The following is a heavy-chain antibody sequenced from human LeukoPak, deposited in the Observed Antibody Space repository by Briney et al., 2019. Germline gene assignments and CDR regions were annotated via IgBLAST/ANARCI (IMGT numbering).Heavy chain of an antibody. Sequence: GGSLRLSCAASGFTFSSYSMNWVRQAPGKGLEWVSSISSSSSYIYYADSVKGRFTISRDNAKNSLYLEVISLTAEDTAVYYCAKDDAWLRFGEWSQGTLVTVSS. J-gene: IGHJ4*02. CDR1: GFTFSSYS. CDR2: ISSSSSYI. D-gene: IGHD3-10*01. CDR3: AKDDAWLRFGE. V-gene: IGHV3-21*04.